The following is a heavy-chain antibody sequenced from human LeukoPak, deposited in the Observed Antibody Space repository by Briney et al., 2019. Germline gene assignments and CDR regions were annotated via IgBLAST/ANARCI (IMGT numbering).Heavy chain of an antibody. CDR3: ARKGLLWFGELPFFDY. D-gene: IGHD3-10*01. CDR1: GGSFSGYY. V-gene: IGHV4-34*01. Sequence: SETLSLTCAVYGGSFSGYYWSWIRQPPGKGLEWIGEINHNGSTNYNPSLKSRVTISVDTSKNQFSLKLSSVTAADTAVYYCARKGLLWFGELPFFDYWGQGTLVTVPS. J-gene: IGHJ4*02. CDR2: INHNGST.